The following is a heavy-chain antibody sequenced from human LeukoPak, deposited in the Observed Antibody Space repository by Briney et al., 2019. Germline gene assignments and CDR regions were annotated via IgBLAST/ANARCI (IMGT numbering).Heavy chain of an antibody. V-gene: IGHV4-39*01. CDR2: IYYSGST. Sequence: SETLSLTCTVSGGSISSSSYYWGWIRQPPGKGLEWIGSIYYSGSTYYNPSLKSRVNISVDTSKNQFSLKLSSVTAADTAVYYCARGQGTVTTHWGQGTLVTVSS. CDR3: ARGQGTVTTH. D-gene: IGHD4-17*01. CDR1: GGSISSSSYY. J-gene: IGHJ4*02.